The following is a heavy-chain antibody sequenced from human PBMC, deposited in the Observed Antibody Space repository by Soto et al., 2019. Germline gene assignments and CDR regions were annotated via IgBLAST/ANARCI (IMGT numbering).Heavy chain of an antibody. Sequence: QVQLVQSGAEVKKPGSSVKVSCKASGGTFSSYAISWVRQAPGQGLEWMGGIIPISGTANYAQKFQGRVTITADESTSTAYMEQSSLRSEDTAVYYCASDTNSYGPTHFDYCGPGTLVTVSS. CDR2: IIPISGTA. V-gene: IGHV1-69*01. CDR3: ASDTNSYGPTHFDY. D-gene: IGHD5-18*01. J-gene: IGHJ4*02. CDR1: GGTFSSYA.